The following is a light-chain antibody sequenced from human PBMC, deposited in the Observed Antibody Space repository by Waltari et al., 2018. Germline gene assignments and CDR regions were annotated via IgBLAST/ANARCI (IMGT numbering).Light chain of an antibody. CDR1: SGHSSYA. Sequence: QLVLTQSPSASASLGASVKLTCTLRSGHSSYAIAWHPQQPEKGPRYLMKLNSDGSHSKGDGIPDRFSGSSSGAERYLTISSLQSEDEADYYCQTWGTGIHVVFGGGTKLTVL. V-gene: IGLV4-69*01. J-gene: IGLJ2*01. CDR2: LNSDGSH. CDR3: QTWGTGIHVV.